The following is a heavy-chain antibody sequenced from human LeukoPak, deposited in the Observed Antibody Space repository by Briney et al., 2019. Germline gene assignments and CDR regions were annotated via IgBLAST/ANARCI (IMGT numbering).Heavy chain of an antibody. Sequence: SETLSLTCTVSVGSISSYYWRWIRQPAGKGVEWIGRIYTSGTTNYNPSLKSRVTTSVDTSKTQFPLKLSSVTAADTAVYYCARERDYGDYVAAFDIWGQGTMVTVSS. V-gene: IGHV4-4*07. J-gene: IGHJ3*02. CDR2: IYTSGTT. D-gene: IGHD4-17*01. CDR1: VGSISSYY. CDR3: ARERDYGDYVAAFDI.